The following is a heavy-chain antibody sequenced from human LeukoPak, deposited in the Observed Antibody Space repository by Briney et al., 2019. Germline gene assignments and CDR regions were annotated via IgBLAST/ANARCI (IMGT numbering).Heavy chain of an antibody. V-gene: IGHV3-15*07. CDR2: IRSNSDGGTI. CDR3: ATDFYDTT. Sequence: GGSLKLSCAASGFTFAGYAMNWVRQAPGKGLEWVGRIRSNSDGGTIDYAAPVKGRFALSRDDSKNTLYLQMNSLQTEDTAVYYCATDFYDTTWGQGTLVTVSS. D-gene: IGHD3-22*01. J-gene: IGHJ5*02. CDR1: GFTFAGYA.